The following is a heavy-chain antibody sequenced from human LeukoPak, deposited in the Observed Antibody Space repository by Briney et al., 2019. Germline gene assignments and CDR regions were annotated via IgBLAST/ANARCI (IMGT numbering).Heavy chain of an antibody. V-gene: IGHV1-18*01. CDR2: ISAYNGNT. J-gene: IGHJ4*02. CDR3: ARDRAMVRGVIIRGFDY. CDR1: GYTFTSYG. D-gene: IGHD3-10*01. Sequence: AASVKVSCKASGYTFTSYGISWVRQAPGQGLEWMGWISAYNGNTNYAQKLQGRVTMTTDTSTSTAYMELRSLRSDDTAVYYCARDRAMVRGVIIRGFDYWGQGTLVTVSS.